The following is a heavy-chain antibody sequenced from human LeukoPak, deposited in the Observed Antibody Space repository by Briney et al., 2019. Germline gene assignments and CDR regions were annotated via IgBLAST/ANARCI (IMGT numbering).Heavy chain of an antibody. J-gene: IGHJ4*02. CDR1: GGSFSGYY. V-gene: IGHV4-34*01. CDR2: INHSGST. D-gene: IGHD6-19*01. CDR3: ARGALAVAVDY. Sequence: SETLSLACAVYGGSFSGYYWSWIRQPLGKGLEWIGDINHSGSTNYNPSLKSRVTISVDTSKNQFSLKLSAVTAADTAVYYCARGALAVAVDYWGQGTLVTVSS.